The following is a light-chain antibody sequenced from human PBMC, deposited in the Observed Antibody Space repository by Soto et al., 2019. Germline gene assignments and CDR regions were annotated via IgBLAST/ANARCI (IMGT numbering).Light chain of an antibody. V-gene: IGLV2-18*02. CDR2: DVS. CDR1: SSDVGSSNG. Sequence: QSALTQPPSVSGSPGQSVAISCTGTSSDVGSSNGVSWYQQPPGTAPKLMSYDVSNRPSGVPDRFSGSKSGNTASLTISGLQAEDEADYYCSSYTSSRTYVFGTGTKLTVL. J-gene: IGLJ1*01. CDR3: SSYTSSRTYV.